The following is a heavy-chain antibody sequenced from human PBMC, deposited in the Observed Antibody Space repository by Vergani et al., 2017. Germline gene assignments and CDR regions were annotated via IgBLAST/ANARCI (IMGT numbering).Heavy chain of an antibody. D-gene: IGHD3-22*01. CDR3: ARVEVYYYDSSGLYYFDY. V-gene: IGHV1-2*02. CDR2: INPNSGGT. Sequence: QVQLVQSGAEVKKPGASVKVSCKASGYTFTGYYMHWVRQAPGQGLEWMGWINPNSGGTNYAQKFQGRVTMTRDTSISTAYMELSRLISDDTAVYYCARVEVYYYDSSGLYYFDYWGQGTLVTVSS. J-gene: IGHJ4*02. CDR1: GYTFTGYY.